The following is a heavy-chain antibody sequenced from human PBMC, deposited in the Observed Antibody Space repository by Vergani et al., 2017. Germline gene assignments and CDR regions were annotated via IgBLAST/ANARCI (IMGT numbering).Heavy chain of an antibody. V-gene: IGHV1-69*04. CDR1: GGTFSSYA. J-gene: IGHJ4*02. D-gene: IGHD1-14*01. CDR3: ARDFGNPDDY. CDR2: IIPILGIA. Sequence: QVQLVQSGAEVKKPGASVKVSCKASGGTFSSYAISWVRQAPGQGLEWMGRIIPILGIANDAQKFQGRVTITADESTSTAYMELSSLRSEDTAVYYCARDFGNPDDYWGQGTLVTVSS.